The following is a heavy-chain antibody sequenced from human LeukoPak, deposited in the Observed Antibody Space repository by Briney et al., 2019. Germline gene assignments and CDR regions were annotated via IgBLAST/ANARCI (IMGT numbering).Heavy chain of an antibody. J-gene: IGHJ4*02. CDR3: AGGRSGIAAGFDY. Sequence: SETLSLTCAVYGGSFSGYYWSWIRQPPGKGLEWIGEINHSGSTNYNPSLKSRVTMSVDTSKNQFSLKLSSVTAADTAVYYCAGGRSGIAAGFDYWGQGTLVTVSS. CDR2: INHSGST. V-gene: IGHV4-34*01. D-gene: IGHD6-13*01. CDR1: GGSFSGYY.